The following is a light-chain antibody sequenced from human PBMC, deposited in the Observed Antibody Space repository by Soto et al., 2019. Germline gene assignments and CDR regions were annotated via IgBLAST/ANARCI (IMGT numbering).Light chain of an antibody. J-gene: IGLJ1*01. CDR1: GRDIGAYDY. CDR2: GVK. Sequence: QSVLTQPASVSGSPGQSITISCTGSGRDIGAYDYVSWYQQHPGKAPKLLIYGVKNRPSGVSYRFSASKSAFTASLTISGLQTEDEADYYCLSHTTRRIYVFGPGTKLTVL. V-gene: IGLV2-14*01. CDR3: LSHTTRRIYV.